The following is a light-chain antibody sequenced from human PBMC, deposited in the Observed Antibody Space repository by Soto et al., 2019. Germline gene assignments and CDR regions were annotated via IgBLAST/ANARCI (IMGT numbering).Light chain of an antibody. CDR1: QSVSSSY. Sequence: EIVLTQSPGTLYLSPGERATLSCRASQSVSSSYLAWYQQKPGQAPRLLIYGASSRATGIPDRFSGSGSGTDFTLTISRLEPEDFAVYYCQQYGSSSGLTFGGGTKVEIK. CDR3: QQYGSSSGLT. J-gene: IGKJ4*01. V-gene: IGKV3-20*01. CDR2: GAS.